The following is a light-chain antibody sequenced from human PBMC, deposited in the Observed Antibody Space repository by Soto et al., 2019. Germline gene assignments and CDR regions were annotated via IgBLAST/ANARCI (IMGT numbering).Light chain of an antibody. CDR2: DAS. V-gene: IGKV1-39*01. CDR1: QTISTY. J-gene: IGKJ2*01. CDR3: QQSDSTPYT. Sequence: DIQMTQSPASRSASVGDSSTITCRASQTISTYLNWYQQKPGKAPRLLIYDASSLLSGVPSRFSGSGSGTDFTLTIASLQPEDFSTYYCQQSDSTPYTFGQGTKVDIK.